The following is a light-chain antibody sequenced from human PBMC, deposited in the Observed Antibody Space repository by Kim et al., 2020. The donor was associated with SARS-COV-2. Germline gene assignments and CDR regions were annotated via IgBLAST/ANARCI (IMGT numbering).Light chain of an antibody. CDR3: CSFAGSSSLL. CDR2: EVN. CDR1: SNDVNL. Sequence: QSVLTQPASVSGSPGQSITISCTGVSNDVNLVSWYLRHPGKAPELLIYEVNKRPSGVSNRFSASKSGNTASLTISGLQTEDEAEYYCCSFAGSSSLLFGTGTKVTVL. J-gene: IGLJ1*01. V-gene: IGLV2-23*01.